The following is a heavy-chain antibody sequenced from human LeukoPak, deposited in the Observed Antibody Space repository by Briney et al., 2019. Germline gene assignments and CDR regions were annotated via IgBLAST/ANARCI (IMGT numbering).Heavy chain of an antibody. J-gene: IGHJ4*02. D-gene: IGHD4-11*01. V-gene: IGHV1-46*01. Sequence: GASVKVSCKASGYTFTSYYMHWVRQAPGQGLEWMGIINPSGGSTSYAQKFQGRVTMTRDTSTSTVYMELSSLRSEDTAVYYCARDFGNSRGRNPTSNEVDYWGQGTLVTVSS. CDR1: GYTFTSYY. CDR3: ARDFGNSRGRNPTSNEVDY. CDR2: INPSGGST.